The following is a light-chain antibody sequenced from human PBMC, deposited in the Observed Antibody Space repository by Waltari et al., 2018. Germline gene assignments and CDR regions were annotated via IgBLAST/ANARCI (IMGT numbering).Light chain of an antibody. V-gene: IGLV4-69*01. CDR1: SGHSSNP. J-gene: IGLJ3*02. CDR3: QTWGTGIRV. CDR2: VYRDGRH. Sequence: QLVLTQSPSASASLGDSVKLTCPRSSGHSSNPITWPPQQPEKGPRSLLKVYRDGRHTKGDGIPDRFWGSSSGAERYLTISSLQSEDEADYYCQTWGTGIRVFGGGTKLTVL.